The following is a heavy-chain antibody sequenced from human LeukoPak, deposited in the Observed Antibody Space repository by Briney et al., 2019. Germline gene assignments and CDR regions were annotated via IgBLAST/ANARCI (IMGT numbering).Heavy chain of an antibody. CDR2: INHSGST. J-gene: IGHJ4*02. Sequence: PSETLSLTCAVYGGSFSGYYWSWIRQPPGKGLEWIGEINHSGSTNYNPSLKSRVTISVDTSKNQFSLTLSSVTAADTAVYYCAREYCSGGSCYYDIFDYWGQGTLVTVSS. V-gene: IGHV4-34*01. CDR3: AREYCSGGSCYYDIFDY. CDR1: GGSFSGYY. D-gene: IGHD2-15*01.